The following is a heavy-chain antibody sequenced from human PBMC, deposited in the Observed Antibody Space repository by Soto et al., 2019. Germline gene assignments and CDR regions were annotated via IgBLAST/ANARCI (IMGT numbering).Heavy chain of an antibody. D-gene: IGHD3-22*01. CDR1: GGSISSGGYY. J-gene: IGHJ3*01. V-gene: IGHV4-31*03. Sequence: SETLSLTGTVSGGSISSGGYYWSWIRQHPGKGLEWIGYIYYSGSTYYNPSLKSRVTISVDTSKNQFSLKLSSVTAADTAVYFCARGGYYYDSCGYYCDVFHLWGDGTLVT. CDR3: ARGGYYYDSCGYYCDVFHL. CDR2: IYYSGST.